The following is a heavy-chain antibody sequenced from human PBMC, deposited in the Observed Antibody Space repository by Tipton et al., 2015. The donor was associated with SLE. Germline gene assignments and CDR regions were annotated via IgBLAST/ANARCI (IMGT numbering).Heavy chain of an antibody. CDR2: INEDGSEK. V-gene: IGHV3-7*04. CDR1: EFTFSRYW. D-gene: IGHD5-24*01. J-gene: IGHJ4*02. CDR3: ARGDANSGDY. Sequence: SLRLSCAASEFTFSRYWMSWVRQAPGKGLEWVANINEDGSEKNYVDSVRGRFTISRDNANNSLYLQMNSLRGGDTAVYYCARGDANSGDYWGQGTLATVSS.